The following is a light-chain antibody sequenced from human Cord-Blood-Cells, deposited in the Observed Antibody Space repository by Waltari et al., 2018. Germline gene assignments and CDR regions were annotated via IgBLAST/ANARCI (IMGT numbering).Light chain of an antibody. Sequence: SYELTQPPSVSVSPGQTASITCSGDKLGDKYACWYQQKPGQSPVLVIYQDSKRPSGIPERFAGANAGNTATLTSGGTQAMDEADYYCQAWDSSTAGVFGTGTKVTVL. CDR1: KLGDKY. CDR3: QAWDSSTAGV. CDR2: QDS. V-gene: IGLV3-1*01. J-gene: IGLJ1*01.